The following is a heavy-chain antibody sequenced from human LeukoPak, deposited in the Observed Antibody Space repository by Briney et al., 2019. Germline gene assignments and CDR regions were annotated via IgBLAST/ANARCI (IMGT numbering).Heavy chain of an antibody. Sequence: PGGSLRLSCATSGFTFSSHNMNWVRQAPGKGLEWVSSISSTSTYIYYADSVKGRFTISRDNAKNALYLLMNSLRAEDTAVYYCARVRYCSGGSCYILDFWGQGTLVTVSS. V-gene: IGHV3-21*01. CDR2: ISSTSTYI. CDR1: GFTFSSHN. D-gene: IGHD2-15*01. CDR3: ARVRYCSGGSCYILDF. J-gene: IGHJ4*02.